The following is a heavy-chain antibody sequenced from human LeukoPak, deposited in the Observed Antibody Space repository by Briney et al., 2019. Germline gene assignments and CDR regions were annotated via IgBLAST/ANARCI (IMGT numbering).Heavy chain of an antibody. Sequence: ASVTVSCKASGYTFTGYYMHWVRQAPGQGLEWMGWINPNSGGTNYAQKFQGRVTMTRDTSISTAYMELSRLRSDDTAVYYCASLAYSGSSNWFDPWGQGTLVTVSS. J-gene: IGHJ5*02. V-gene: IGHV1-2*02. D-gene: IGHD1-26*01. CDR3: ASLAYSGSSNWFDP. CDR2: INPNSGGT. CDR1: GYTFTGYY.